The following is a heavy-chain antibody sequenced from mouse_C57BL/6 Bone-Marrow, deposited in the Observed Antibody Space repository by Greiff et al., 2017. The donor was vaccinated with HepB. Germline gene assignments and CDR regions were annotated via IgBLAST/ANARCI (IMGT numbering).Heavy chain of an antibody. D-gene: IGHD2-4*01. CDR2: IYPGSGNT. V-gene: IGHV1-76*01. Sequence: VQLQQSGAELVRPGASVKLSCKASGYTFTDYYINWVKQRPGQGLEWIARIYPGSGNTYYNEKFKGKATLTAEKSSSTAYMQLSSLTSEDSAVYFCAKIDYDYVPRYFDVWGTGTTVTVSS. CDR3: AKIDYDYVPRYFDV. CDR1: GYTFTDYY. J-gene: IGHJ1*03.